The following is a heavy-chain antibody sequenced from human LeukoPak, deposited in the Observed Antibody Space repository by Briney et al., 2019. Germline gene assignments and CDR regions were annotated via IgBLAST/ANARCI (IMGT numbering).Heavy chain of an antibody. J-gene: IGHJ3*02. V-gene: IGHV3-11*01. Sequence: GGSLRLSCAASGFTFSDYYMSWIRQAPETGLEWLSYTSPSGGTIYYTDSVKGRFPTSRDNAQNALYLEMNSLRAEDTAVYYCAREKKTEWTTGAFDMWGQGTMVIVSS. D-gene: IGHD3-3*01. CDR2: TSPSGGTI. CDR3: AREKKTEWTTGAFDM. CDR1: GFTFSDYY.